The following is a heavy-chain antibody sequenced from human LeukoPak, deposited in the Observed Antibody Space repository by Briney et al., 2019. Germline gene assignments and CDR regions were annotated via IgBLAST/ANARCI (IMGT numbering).Heavy chain of an antibody. J-gene: IGHJ3*02. CDR3: ARGYTSANDYAFDI. V-gene: IGHV4-59*01. D-gene: IGHD3-22*01. Sequence: SETLSLTCTVSGDSINSYYWSWIRQPPGKRLEWIGYISYSGSTNYKPSLRSRVTMSVDTPRNQFSLKLSSVTAADTALYYCARGYTSANDYAFDIWGRGTMVTVSS. CDR2: ISYSGST. CDR1: GDSINSYY.